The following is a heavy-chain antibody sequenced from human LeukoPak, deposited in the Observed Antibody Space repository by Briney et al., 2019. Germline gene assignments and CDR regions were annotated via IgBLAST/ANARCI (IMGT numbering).Heavy chain of an antibody. Sequence: PGGSLRLSCAASGFNFNTYEMNWVRQAPGKGLEWVSYICGRGTTKYYADSVKGRFTISRDSAENSLYLQMNDLRAEDTAVYYCARARGRYDSSGYYRAAAFDIWGQGTMVTVSS. CDR2: ICGRGTTK. CDR1: GFNFNTYE. V-gene: IGHV3-48*03. CDR3: ARARGRYDSSGYYRAAAFDI. D-gene: IGHD3-22*01. J-gene: IGHJ3*02.